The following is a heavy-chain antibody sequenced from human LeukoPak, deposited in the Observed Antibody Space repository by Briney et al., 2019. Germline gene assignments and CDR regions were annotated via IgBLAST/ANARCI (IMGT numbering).Heavy chain of an antibody. CDR1: GGSFSAYY. V-gene: IGHV4-34*01. D-gene: IGHD1-1*01. Sequence: SETLSLTCAVYGGSFSAYYWSWIRQSPGKGLEWIAEIDHRGDTNYNPSVKSRVSISVDTSKNQFSLKVTSLTAADTAVYYCARGPTISETGYFDYWGQGTLVTVSS. CDR3: ARGPTISETGYFDY. CDR2: IDHRGDT. J-gene: IGHJ4*03.